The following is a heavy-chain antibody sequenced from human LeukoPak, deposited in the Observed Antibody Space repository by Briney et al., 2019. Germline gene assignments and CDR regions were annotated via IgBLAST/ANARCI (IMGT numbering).Heavy chain of an antibody. CDR2: ISAYNGNT. D-gene: IGHD2-2*01. Sequence: GASVTVSCKGSGYTFTSYGISWVRPAPGQGLEWMGWISAYNGNTNYAQKLQGRVTMTTDTSTSTAYMELRSLRSDDTAVYYCARDTYCDSTSCRFTQVQYWGQSTLVTVSS. J-gene: IGHJ1*01. CDR3: ARDTYCDSTSCRFTQVQY. V-gene: IGHV1-18*04. CDR1: GYTFTSYG.